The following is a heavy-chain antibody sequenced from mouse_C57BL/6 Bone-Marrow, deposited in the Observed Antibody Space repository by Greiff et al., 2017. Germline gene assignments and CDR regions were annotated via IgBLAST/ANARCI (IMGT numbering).Heavy chain of an antibody. J-gene: IGHJ3*01. CDR2: IYPGSGST. D-gene: IGHD2-1*01. CDR3: ARVGLLWYPWFAY. V-gene: IGHV1-55*01. Sequence: QVQLQQPGAELVKPGASVKMSCKASGYNFTSYWIPWVKQRPGQGLEWIGDIYPGSGSTNYNEKFKSKATLTVDTSSSTAYMQLSSLTSEDSAVYYCARVGLLWYPWFAYWGQGTLVTVTA. CDR1: GYNFTSYW.